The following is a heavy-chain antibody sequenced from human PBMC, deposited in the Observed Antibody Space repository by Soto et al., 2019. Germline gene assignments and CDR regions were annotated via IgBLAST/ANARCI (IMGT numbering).Heavy chain of an antibody. V-gene: IGHV4-4*07. CDR3: AKGPFCGEDCYFGV. D-gene: IGHD2-21*02. J-gene: IGHJ4*02. CDR2: IYSSGAT. Sequence: SETLSLTCTVAGGSIRSFYWSWVRQPAGEGLEWIGRIYSSGATDYNPSLRSRVTMSVDTSTDQVSLRLASVTAADTAVYFCAKGPFCGEDCYFGVWGQGTQVTVSS. CDR1: GGSIRSFY.